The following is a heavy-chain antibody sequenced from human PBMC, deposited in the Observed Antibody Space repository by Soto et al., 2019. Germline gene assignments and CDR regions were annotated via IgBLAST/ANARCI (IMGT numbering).Heavy chain of an antibody. D-gene: IGHD6-13*01. J-gene: IGHJ4*02. Sequence: QVQLVESGGGEVQPGKSLRLSCAASGFSFTNYGMHWVRQAPGKGLECVALISYDGTNKYYADSVKGRFTISRDNSKNPRYLQMNRLRPEDTAVYNCGAGQSFSDYWGQGTLVSVS. CDR1: GFSFTNYG. CDR2: ISYDGTNK. CDR3: GAGQSFSDY. V-gene: IGHV3-30*03.